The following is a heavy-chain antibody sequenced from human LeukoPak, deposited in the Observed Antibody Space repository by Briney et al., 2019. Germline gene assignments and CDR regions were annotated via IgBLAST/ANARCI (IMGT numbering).Heavy chain of an antibody. D-gene: IGHD6-13*01. Sequence: SETLSLTCNVSGGSISPYYWTWIRQPPGKGLEWIGYSYHTGSPNYNPSLKSRVTILVDTSKNQFSLQLTSVTAADTAVYYCARGLRYSSDYWGPGTLVTVSS. CDR1: GGSISPYY. CDR3: ARGLRYSSDY. J-gene: IGHJ4*02. V-gene: IGHV4-59*01. CDR2: SYHTGSP.